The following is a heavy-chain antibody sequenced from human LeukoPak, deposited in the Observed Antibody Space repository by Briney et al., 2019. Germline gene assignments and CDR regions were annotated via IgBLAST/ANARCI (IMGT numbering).Heavy chain of an antibody. CDR1: GGTFSSYA. J-gene: IGHJ6*02. CDR2: IIPILGIA. V-gene: IGHV1-69*04. CDR3: ATLGLRHYYYYGMDV. Sequence: SVKVSCKASGGTFSSYAISWVRQAPGQGLEWMGRIIPILGIANYAQKFQGRVTITADKSTSTAYMELSSLRSEDTAVYYCATLGLRHYYYYGMDVWGQGTTVTVSS. D-gene: IGHD4-17*01.